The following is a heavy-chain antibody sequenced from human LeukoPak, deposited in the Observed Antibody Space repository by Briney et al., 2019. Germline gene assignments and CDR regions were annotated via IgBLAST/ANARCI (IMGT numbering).Heavy chain of an antibody. Sequence: SETLSLTCTVSGGSISSYYWSWVRQPPGKGLEWIGFVYYTGSANYSPSLKSRVTISVDTSKNQFSLKLRSVTAADTAVYYCARISSSNWYNERGAFDVWGQGTMVTVSS. CDR2: VYYTGSA. CDR1: GGSISSYY. CDR3: ARISSSNWYNERGAFDV. D-gene: IGHD6-13*01. V-gene: IGHV4-59*01. J-gene: IGHJ3*01.